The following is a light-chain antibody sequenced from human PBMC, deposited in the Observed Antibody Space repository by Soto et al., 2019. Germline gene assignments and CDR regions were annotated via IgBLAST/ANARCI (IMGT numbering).Light chain of an antibody. CDR1: SSDIALYNY. J-gene: IGLJ1*01. V-gene: IGLV2-14*01. CDR2: EVT. CDR3: SSYTSSRSLV. Sequence: QSVLTQPASVSGSPGQSITISCTGTSSDIALYNYVSWYQQHPGKAPKLVIYEVTHRPSGVSNRFSGSKSGNTASLTIPGLQTDDETDYYCSSYTSSRSLVFGTGTKVTVL.